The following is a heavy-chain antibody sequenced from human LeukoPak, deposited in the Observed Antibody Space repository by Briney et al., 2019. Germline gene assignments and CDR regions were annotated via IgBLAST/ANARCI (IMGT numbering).Heavy chain of an antibody. J-gene: IGHJ4*02. CDR2: ISVSGGST. Sequence: GGSLRLSCAASGFTFSSYAMNWVRQALGKGLEWVSTISVSGGSTYYADSVKGRFTISRDNSKNTLYLQMNSLRAEDTAVYYCANLGLDWGRNYWGQGTLVTVSS. V-gene: IGHV3-23*01. CDR1: GFTFSSYA. CDR3: ANLGLDWGRNY. D-gene: IGHD3/OR15-3a*01.